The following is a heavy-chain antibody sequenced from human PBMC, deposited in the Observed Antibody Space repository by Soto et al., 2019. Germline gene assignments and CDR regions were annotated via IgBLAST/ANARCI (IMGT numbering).Heavy chain of an antibody. D-gene: IGHD1-26*01. CDR1: GGTFSNYA. J-gene: IGHJ3*02. Sequence: QVQLVQSGAEVKKPGTSVKVSCEVSGGTFSNYAITWVRQAPGQGLEWLGGAIPVYGSTNYAQKFQGRVTITAGESATTTFMELSSLRSDDTAVYYCARRGVANSRDAFDIGAKGLWSPS. CDR3: ARRGVANSRDAFD. V-gene: IGHV1-69*01. CDR2: AIPVYGST.